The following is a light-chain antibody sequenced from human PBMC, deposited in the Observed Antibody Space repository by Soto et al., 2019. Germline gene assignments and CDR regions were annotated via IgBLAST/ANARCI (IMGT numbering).Light chain of an antibody. CDR3: QQRSNWPWK. CDR1: QSVSSY. Sequence: EILMTQSPATLSVSPGERATLSCRASQSVSSYLAWYQQKPGQAPRLLIYDASNRATGIPARFSGSGSGTDFTLTISSLEPEDFAVYYCQQRSNWPWKFGQGTKVDIK. J-gene: IGKJ1*01. CDR2: DAS. V-gene: IGKV3-11*01.